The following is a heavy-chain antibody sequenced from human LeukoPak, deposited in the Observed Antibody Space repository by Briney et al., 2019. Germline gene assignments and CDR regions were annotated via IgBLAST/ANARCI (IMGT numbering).Heavy chain of an antibody. D-gene: IGHD3-9*01. J-gene: IGHJ4*02. CDR3: AGTYYDLLTGYYWIDY. Sequence: ASVKVSCKASGYTFTSYDFNWVRQAAGQGLEWMGWMNPNSGNTGYAQKFQGRVTMTRNTAISTAYMELSSLRSEDTAVYYCAGTYYDLLTGYYWIDYWGQGTLVTVSS. CDR1: GYTFTSYD. CDR2: MNPNSGNT. V-gene: IGHV1-8*01.